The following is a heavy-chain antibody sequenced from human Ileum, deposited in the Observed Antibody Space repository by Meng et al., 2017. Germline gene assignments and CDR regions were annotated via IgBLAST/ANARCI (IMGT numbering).Heavy chain of an antibody. V-gene: IGHV3-7*01. J-gene: IGHJ4*02. CDR1: GFIFSSYC. CDR3: ARGSEKTGGRTIFDY. D-gene: IGHD1-14*01. Sequence: GESLKISCGGSGFIFSSYCMSWVRQAPGKGLEWVANINKDGSETYYVDSVKGRFTISRDNAKNTLYLQMSRLRAEDTAVYYCARGSEKTGGRTIFDYWGQGTLVTVSS. CDR2: INKDGSET.